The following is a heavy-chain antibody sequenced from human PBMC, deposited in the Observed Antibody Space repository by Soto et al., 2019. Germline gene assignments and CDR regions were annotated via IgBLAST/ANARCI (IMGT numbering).Heavy chain of an antibody. D-gene: IGHD4-17*01. J-gene: IGHJ3*02. CDR3: ARGRGVTNLLSDAFDI. CDR2: ISYDGSNK. CDR1: GFTFSSYA. V-gene: IGHV3-30-3*01. Sequence: PGGSLRLSCAASGFTFSSYAMHWVRQAPGKGLEWVAVISYDGSNKYYADSVKGRFTISRDNSKNTLYLQMNSLRAEDTAVYYCARGRGVTNLLSDAFDIWGQGTMVTVSS.